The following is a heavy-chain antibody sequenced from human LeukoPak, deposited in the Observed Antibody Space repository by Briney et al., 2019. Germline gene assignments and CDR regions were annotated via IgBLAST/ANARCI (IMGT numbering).Heavy chain of an antibody. V-gene: IGHV3-21*01. D-gene: IGHD3-22*01. Sequence: KSGGSLRLSCAASGFTFSSYAMTWVRQAPGKGLEWVSFISSSSSYIYYADSVKGRFTISRDNAKKSLYLQMNSLRAEDTAVYYCARGRYDSRIFDYWGQGTLVTVSS. CDR1: GFTFSSYA. CDR2: ISSSSSYI. J-gene: IGHJ4*02. CDR3: ARGRYDSRIFDY.